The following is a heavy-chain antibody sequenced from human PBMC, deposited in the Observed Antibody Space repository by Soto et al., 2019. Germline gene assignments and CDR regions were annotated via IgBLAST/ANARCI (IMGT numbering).Heavy chain of an antibody. D-gene: IGHD3-16*01. CDR1: GGSISSGGYY. Sequence: SETLSLTCTVSGGSISSGGYYRSWIRQHPGKGLEWIGYIYYSGSTYYNPSLKSRVTISVDTSKNQFSLKLSSVTAADTAVYYCAITTFRGAFNLHFMDVWGKGTTVPVSS. CDR3: AITTFRGAFNLHFMDV. CDR2: IYYSGST. V-gene: IGHV4-31*03. J-gene: IGHJ6*03.